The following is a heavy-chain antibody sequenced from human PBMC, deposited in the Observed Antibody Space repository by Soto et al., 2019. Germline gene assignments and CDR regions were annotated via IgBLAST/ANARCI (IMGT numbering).Heavy chain of an antibody. V-gene: IGHV4-30-4*01. CDR2: IYYSGST. CDR3: ARERGGRAAIGYFDD. J-gene: IGHJ4*02. Sequence: SETLSLTCTVSGGSISSGDYYWSWIRQPPGKGLEWIGYIYYSGSTYYNPSLKSRVTISVDTSKNQFSLKLSSVTAADTAVYYCARERGGRAAIGYFDDWGQGTLVTVSS. CDR1: GGSISSGDYY. D-gene: IGHD2-2*01.